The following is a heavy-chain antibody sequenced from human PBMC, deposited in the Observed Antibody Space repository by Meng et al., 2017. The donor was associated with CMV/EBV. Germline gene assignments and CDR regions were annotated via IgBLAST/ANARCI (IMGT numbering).Heavy chain of an antibody. CDR3: ARGDYYDSSGYYLRTLFDY. J-gene: IGHJ4*02. V-gene: IGHV4-34*01. Sequence: GSFSGYYWSWIRQPPGKGLEWIGEINHSGSTNYNPSLKSRVTISVDTSKNQFSLKLSSVTAADTAVYYCARGDYYDSSGYYLRTLFDYWGQGTLSPSPQ. CDR1: GSFSGYY. CDR2: INHSGST. D-gene: IGHD3-22*01.